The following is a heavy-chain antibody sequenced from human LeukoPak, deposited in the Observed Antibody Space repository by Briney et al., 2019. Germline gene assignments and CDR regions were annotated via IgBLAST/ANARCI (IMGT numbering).Heavy chain of an antibody. J-gene: IGHJ6*02. V-gene: IGHV3-66*01. CDR2: IYSGGST. CDR3: ARDGALRYFDWFVFLASGGMDV. D-gene: IGHD3-9*01. CDR1: GFTVSSNY. Sequence: GGSLRLSCAASGFTVSSNYMSWVRQAPGKGLEWVSVIYSGGSTYYADSVKGRFTISRDNSKNTLYLQMNSLRAEDTAVYYCARDGALRYFDWFVFLASGGMDVWGQGTTVTVSS.